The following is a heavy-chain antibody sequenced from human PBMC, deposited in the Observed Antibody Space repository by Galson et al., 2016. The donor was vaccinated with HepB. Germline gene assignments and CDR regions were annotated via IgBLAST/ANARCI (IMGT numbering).Heavy chain of an antibody. V-gene: IGHV6-1*01. D-gene: IGHD4-17*01. Sequence: CAISGDSVSSNSVTWNWIRQSPSRGLEWLGKTYYRSRWGWDQDYAISVKSRISINPDTSGDQFSLQLRSVTPEDTAVYYCARATDYGDYANGMDVWDKVTMVTVSS. CDR2: TYYRSRWGWDQ. J-gene: IGHJ6*04. CDR1: GDSVSSNSVT. CDR3: ARATDYGDYANGMDV.